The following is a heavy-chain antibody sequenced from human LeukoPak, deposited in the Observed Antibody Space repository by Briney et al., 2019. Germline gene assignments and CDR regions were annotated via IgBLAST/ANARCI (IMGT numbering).Heavy chain of an antibody. D-gene: IGHD4-23*01. CDR1: GFTSSNYW. J-gene: IGHJ4*02. CDR2: IKEDGSET. CDR3: ARAGGGYFDY. Sequence: GGSLRLSCAVSGFTSSNYWMSWVRQAPGMGLELVANIKEDGSETYYVDSVKGRFTISRDNARNSVYLQMDRLRAGDTAVYYCARAGGGYFDYWGQGTLVTVSS. V-gene: IGHV3-7*03.